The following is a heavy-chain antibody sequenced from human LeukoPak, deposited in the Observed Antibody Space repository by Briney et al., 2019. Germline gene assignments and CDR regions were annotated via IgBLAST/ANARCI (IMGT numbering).Heavy chain of an antibody. CDR3: AKGAAGGTWYAFDI. CDR2: ISWNSNSI. D-gene: IGHD6-13*01. Sequence: GGSLRLSCAASGFTFDDYGMSWVRQAPGKGLEWVSGISWNSNSIDYADSVKGRFTISRDNAKNSLYLQMNTLRAEDMALYYCAKGAAGGTWYAFDIWGQGTMVTVSS. J-gene: IGHJ3*02. V-gene: IGHV3-9*03. CDR1: GFTFDDYG.